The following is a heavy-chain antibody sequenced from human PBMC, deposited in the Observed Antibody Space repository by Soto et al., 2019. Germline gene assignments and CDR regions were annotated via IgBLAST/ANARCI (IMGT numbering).Heavy chain of an antibody. CDR1: GYSFTSYW. Sequence: GESLKISCKGSGYSFTSYWIGWVRQMPGKGLEWMGIIYPGDSATRYSPSFQGQVTISADESISTAYLQWSSLKASDTAMYYCARGAAAAGTSYYFGMDVWGQGTTVTVSS. J-gene: IGHJ6*02. CDR3: ARGAAAAGTSYYFGMDV. V-gene: IGHV5-51*01. CDR2: IYPGDSAT. D-gene: IGHD6-13*01.